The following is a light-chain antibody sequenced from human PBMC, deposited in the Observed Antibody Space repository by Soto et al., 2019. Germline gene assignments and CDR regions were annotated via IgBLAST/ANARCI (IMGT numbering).Light chain of an antibody. CDR1: QRVSSNY. CDR3: HQYGTLPYA. V-gene: IGKV3-20*01. CDR2: GAS. J-gene: IGKJ2*01. Sequence: IALTQSPGTLSLSPGERATLSCRASQRVSSNYVAWYQHKPGQAPRLLIHGASIRATGIPDRFSGSGSGTDFTITIIRLEPEDFTVYYCHQYGTLPYAFGQGTKLQIK.